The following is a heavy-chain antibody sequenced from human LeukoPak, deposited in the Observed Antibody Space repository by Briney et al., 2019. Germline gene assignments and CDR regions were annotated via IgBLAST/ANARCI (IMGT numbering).Heavy chain of an antibody. V-gene: IGHV4-59*01. CDR1: GGSINNYF. CDR2: ISYSGST. D-gene: IGHD3-16*01. J-gene: IGHJ5*02. Sequence: SETLSLTWAVSGGSINNYFWSWIRQPPGKGLEWIGYISYSGSTNYNPSLKSRVTISVDTSKNQFSLKLNSVTTADTAVYYCARDNYGGVTKFDPWGQGALVTVSS. CDR3: ARDNYGGVTKFDP.